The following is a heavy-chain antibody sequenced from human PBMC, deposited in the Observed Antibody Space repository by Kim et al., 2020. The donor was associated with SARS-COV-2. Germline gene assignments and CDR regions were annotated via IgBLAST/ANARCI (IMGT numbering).Heavy chain of an antibody. CDR2: FDPEDGET. Sequence: ASVKVSCKVSGYTLTELSMHWVRQAPGKGLEWMGGFDPEDGETIYAQKFQGRVTMTEDTSTDTAYMELSSLRSEDTAVYYCATSITIFGGFDPWAREPWSPSPQ. CDR1: GYTLTELS. CDR3: ATSITIFGGFDP. V-gene: IGHV1-24*01. J-gene: IGHJ5*02. D-gene: IGHD3-3*01.